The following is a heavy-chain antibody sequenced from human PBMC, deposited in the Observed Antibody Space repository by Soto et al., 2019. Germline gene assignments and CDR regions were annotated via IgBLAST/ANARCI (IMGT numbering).Heavy chain of an antibody. Sequence: PSETLSLTCTVSGDSVSRGPHYWSWIRQPPGRRLEWLGYVYGIQTTNTNPSLAGRVTISKDPSKNQFSLRLTSVTAADTAVYYCERRNNQGLVDFWGRGTLVTVSS. D-gene: IGHD2-21*01. CDR2: VYGIQTT. J-gene: IGHJ4*02. CDR3: ERRNNQGLVDF. CDR1: GDSVSRGPHY. V-gene: IGHV4-61*01.